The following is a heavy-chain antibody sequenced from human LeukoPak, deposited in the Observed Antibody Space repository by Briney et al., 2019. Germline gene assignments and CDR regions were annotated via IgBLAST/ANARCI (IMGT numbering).Heavy chain of an antibody. Sequence: ASVKVSCKASGYTFTSYDINWVRQATGQGLGWMGWMNPNSGNTGYAQKFQGRVTMTRNTSISTAYMELSSLRSEDTAVYYCARGLSYYGSGSYYYYYYGMDVWGQGTTVTVSS. J-gene: IGHJ6*02. D-gene: IGHD3-10*01. CDR3: ARGLSYYGSGSYYYYYYGMDV. CDR1: GYTFTSYD. V-gene: IGHV1-8*01. CDR2: MNPNSGNT.